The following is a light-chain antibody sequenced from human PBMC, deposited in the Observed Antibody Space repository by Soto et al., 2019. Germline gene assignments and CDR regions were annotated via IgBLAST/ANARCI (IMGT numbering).Light chain of an antibody. J-gene: IGKJ3*01. Sequence: DIQMTQSPSSLSASVGDRVTITCRASQSISSYLNWYQQKPGKAPKLLIYAASSLQSGVPSRFSGGGSGTDFTLTISSLQPEDFATYYCQQSYITPPTFGPGTKGDIK. CDR1: QSISSY. CDR3: QQSYITPPT. V-gene: IGKV1-39*01. CDR2: AAS.